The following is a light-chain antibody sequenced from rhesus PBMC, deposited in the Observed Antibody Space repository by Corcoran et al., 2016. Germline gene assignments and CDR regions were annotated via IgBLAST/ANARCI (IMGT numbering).Light chain of an antibody. Sequence: DIRMTQSPPSLSASVGDRVTITCRTSENVNKYLNWYQQKPGKAPKLLIYKASTLQSGVPSRFSGGGSGTDYTFSISTLQSDDIATYYCQQGYGSPLTFGQGTKVEIK. CDR1: ENVNKY. CDR3: QQGYGSPLT. V-gene: IGKV1-74*01. J-gene: IGKJ1*01. CDR2: KAS.